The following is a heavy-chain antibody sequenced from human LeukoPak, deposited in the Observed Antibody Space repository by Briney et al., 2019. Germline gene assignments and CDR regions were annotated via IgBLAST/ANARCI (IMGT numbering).Heavy chain of an antibody. CDR1: GGTFSSYA. V-gene: IGHV1-69*13. D-gene: IGHD3-22*01. J-gene: IGHJ4*02. Sequence: GASVKVSCKASGGTFSSYAISWVRQAPGQGLEWMGGIIPIFGTANYAQKFQGRVTITADESTSTAYMELSSLRSEDTAVYYCARDRYYYDSSDYSRLDYWGQGTLVTVSS. CDR3: ARDRYYYDSSDYSRLDY. CDR2: IIPIFGTA.